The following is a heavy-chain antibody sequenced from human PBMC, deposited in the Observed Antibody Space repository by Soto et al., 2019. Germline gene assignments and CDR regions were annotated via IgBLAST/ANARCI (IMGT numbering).Heavy chain of an antibody. J-gene: IGHJ4*02. CDR1: GGFVSSNY. CDR2: ISYSGST. Sequence: PSETLSLTCTVSGGFVSSNYWIWIRQPPEKGLEWIGDISYSGSTNYNPTLKSRVTISLDTPKNQLSLKLSSVTAADTAVYYCAREITAAGRYFDFWGQGALVTVSS. CDR3: AREITAAGRYFDF. V-gene: IGHV4-59*02. D-gene: IGHD6-13*01.